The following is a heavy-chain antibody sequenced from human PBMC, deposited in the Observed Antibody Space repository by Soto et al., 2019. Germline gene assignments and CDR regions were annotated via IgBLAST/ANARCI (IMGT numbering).Heavy chain of an antibody. V-gene: IGHV3-30*18. CDR2: ISYDGSNK. Sequence: GGALRLSCAASGFTFSSYCMHWVRQAPGKGLEWVAVISYDGSNKYYADSVKGRFTISRDNSKNTLYLQMNSLRAEDTAVYYCAKERDTMVRDGMDVWGQGTTVTVSS. D-gene: IGHD3-10*01. CDR3: AKERDTMVRDGMDV. CDR1: GFTFSSYC. J-gene: IGHJ6*02.